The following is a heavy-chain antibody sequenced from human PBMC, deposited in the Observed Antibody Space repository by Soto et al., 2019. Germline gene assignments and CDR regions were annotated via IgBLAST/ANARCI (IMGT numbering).Heavy chain of an antibody. CDR3: ANAYDFWSGYYGPDY. D-gene: IGHD3-3*01. CDR2: ISGSGGST. V-gene: IGHV3-23*01. CDR1: GFTFSSYA. Sequence: EVQLLESGGGLVQPGGSLRLSCAASGFTFSSYAMSWVRQAPGKGLEWVSAISGSGGSTYYADSVKGRFTISRDNSKNTLYLQMTSVRAEDTAVCYCANAYDFWSGYYGPDYWGQGTLVTVSS. J-gene: IGHJ4*02.